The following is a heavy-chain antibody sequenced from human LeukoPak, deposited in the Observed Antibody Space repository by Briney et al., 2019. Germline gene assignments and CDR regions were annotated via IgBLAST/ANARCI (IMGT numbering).Heavy chain of an antibody. Sequence: PGGALRLSCAASGFTFSSYWMHWVRQAPGKGLVWVSRIKSDGSTRYADSVKGRFTVSRDNAKSTASLPMNSLRAEDTGVYYCARAPSEIGGYYPEYFRHWGQGTLVIVSS. CDR3: ARAPSEIGGYYPEYFRH. D-gene: IGHD3-22*01. CDR2: IKSDGST. J-gene: IGHJ1*01. CDR1: GFTFSSYW. V-gene: IGHV3-74*01.